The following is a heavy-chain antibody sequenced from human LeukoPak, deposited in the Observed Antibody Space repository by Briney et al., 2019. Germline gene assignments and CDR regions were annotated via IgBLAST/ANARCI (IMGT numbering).Heavy chain of an antibody. Sequence: SETLSLTCTVSGGSIGRSSYYWGWIRQPPGKGLEWIGNIYYTGSTHYNPSLKSRVTISVDTSKNQFSLKLSSVTAADTAVYYCARPGYYYSYFDYWGQGTLVTVSS. J-gene: IGHJ4*02. CDR3: ARPGYYYSYFDY. D-gene: IGHD3-22*01. CDR1: GGSIGRSSYY. V-gene: IGHV4-39*07. CDR2: IYYTGST.